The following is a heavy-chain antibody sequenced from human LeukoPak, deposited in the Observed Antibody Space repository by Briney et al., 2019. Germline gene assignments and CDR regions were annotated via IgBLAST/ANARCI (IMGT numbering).Heavy chain of an antibody. J-gene: IGHJ4*02. V-gene: IGHV4-34*01. D-gene: IGHD3-9*01. Sequence: SETLSLTCAVYGGSFSGFYWSWIRQPPGKGLEWIGEINHSGNTNYNPSLKSRVTKSVDTSKNQFSLKLSSVTAADTAVYYCARGRVSRYFDWSPPRYYFDYWGQGTLVTVSS. CDR3: ARGRVSRYFDWSPPRYYFDY. CDR1: GGSFSGFY. CDR2: INHSGNT.